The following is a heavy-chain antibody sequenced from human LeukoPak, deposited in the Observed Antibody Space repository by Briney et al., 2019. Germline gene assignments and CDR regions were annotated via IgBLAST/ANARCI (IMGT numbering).Heavy chain of an antibody. CDR1: GFTFSSYA. CDR3: ADYDSSGRDFDY. V-gene: IGHV3-23*01. D-gene: IGHD3-22*01. Sequence: GGSLRLSCAASGFTFSSYALSWVRQAPGKGLEWVSTISGSGHDTYYADSVKGRFTISRDNSKNTLYLQMNSLRAEDTAVYYCADYDSSGRDFDYWGQGTLVTVSS. J-gene: IGHJ4*02. CDR2: ISGSGHDT.